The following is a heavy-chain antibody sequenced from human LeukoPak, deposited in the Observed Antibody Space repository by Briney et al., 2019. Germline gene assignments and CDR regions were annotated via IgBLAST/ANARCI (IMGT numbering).Heavy chain of an antibody. Sequence: GGSLRLSCAASGFTFDDYAMHWVRRAPGKGLEWVSGISWNSGSIGYADSVKGRFTISRDNAKDSLYLQMNSLRAEDTALYYCASGSGYYHAFDYWGQGTLVTVSS. J-gene: IGHJ4*02. D-gene: IGHD3-22*01. CDR3: ASGSGYYHAFDY. CDR1: GFTFDDYA. V-gene: IGHV3-9*01. CDR2: ISWNSGSI.